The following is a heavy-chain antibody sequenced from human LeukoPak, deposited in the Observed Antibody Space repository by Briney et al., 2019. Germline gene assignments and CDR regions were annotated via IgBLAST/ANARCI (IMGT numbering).Heavy chain of an antibody. CDR2: IIPIFGTA. CDR3: CSGYSYECSDP. CDR1: GGTFSSYA. J-gene: IGHJ5*02. Sequence: SVKVSCKASGGTFSSYAISWVRQAPGQGLEWVGRIIPIFGTANYAQKFQGRVTITTDESTSTAYMELSSLRSEDTAVYYCCSGYSYECSDPWGQGTLVTVSS. V-gene: IGHV1-69*05. D-gene: IGHD5-18*01.